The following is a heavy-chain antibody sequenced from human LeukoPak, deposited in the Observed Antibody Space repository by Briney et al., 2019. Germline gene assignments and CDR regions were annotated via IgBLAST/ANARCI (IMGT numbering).Heavy chain of an antibody. D-gene: IGHD6-19*01. V-gene: IGHV3-23*01. CDR1: GFTFSTYS. Sequence: GGSLRLSCAASGFTFSTYSMNWVRQAPGKGLEWVSTICGRGDKTFYPDSVKGRFTISRDNSKNMLHLQMSSLTGEDTALYYCVRRGDASSGWGDHDYWGQGALVTVSS. CDR3: VRRGDASSGWGDHDY. J-gene: IGHJ4*02. CDR2: ICGRGDKT.